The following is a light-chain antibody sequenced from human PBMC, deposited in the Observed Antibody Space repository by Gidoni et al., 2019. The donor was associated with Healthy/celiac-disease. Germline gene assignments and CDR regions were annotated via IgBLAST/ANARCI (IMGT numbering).Light chain of an antibody. CDR1: QSVSSY. V-gene: IGKV3-11*01. Sequence: EIVFTQSPATLSLSPGARATLSCRASQSVSSYLAWYQQKPGQAPRLLIYDASNRATGIPARFSGSGSGTDFTLTISSLEPEDFAVYYCQQRSNWRKTFGQGTKVEIK. CDR3: QQRSNWRKT. CDR2: DAS. J-gene: IGKJ1*01.